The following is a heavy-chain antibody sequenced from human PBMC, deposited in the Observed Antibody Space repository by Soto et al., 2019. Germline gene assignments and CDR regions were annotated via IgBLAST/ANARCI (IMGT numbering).Heavy chain of an antibody. D-gene: IGHD3-22*01. CDR3: SRYLPYYYDSSGLTPTIDY. CDR1: GYTFTSYG. CDR2: ISAYNGNT. V-gene: IGHV1-18*01. J-gene: IGHJ4*02. Sequence: GASVKVSCKASGYTFTSYGISWVRQAPGQGLVWMGWISAYNGNTNYAQKLQGRVTMTTDTSTSTAYMELRSLRSDDTAVYYCSRYLPYYYDSSGLTPTIDYWGQGTLVTVSS.